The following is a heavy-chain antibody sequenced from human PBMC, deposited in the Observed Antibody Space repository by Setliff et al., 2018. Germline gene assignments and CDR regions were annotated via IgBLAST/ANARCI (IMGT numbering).Heavy chain of an antibody. J-gene: IGHJ4*02. Sequence: SETLSLTCTVSGGSISSYHWSWIRQPPGKGLEWIGFIFYSGDTNSNPSLKSRVTISVDTSKNQFSLNLQSVTPADAGVYYCARGLPSGWYRGFDFWGQGSLVTVSS. D-gene: IGHD6-19*01. CDR1: GGSISSYH. V-gene: IGHV4-59*01. CDR2: IFYSGDT. CDR3: ARGLPSGWYRGFDF.